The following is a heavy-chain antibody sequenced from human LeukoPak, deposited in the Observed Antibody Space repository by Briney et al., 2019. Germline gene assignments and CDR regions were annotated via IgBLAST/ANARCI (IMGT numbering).Heavy chain of an antibody. CDR2: TYYRSKWYN. J-gene: IGHJ4*02. V-gene: IGHV6-1*01. CDR1: GDRVSSNSAA. CDR3: ARDGSGWYYFDY. Sequence: SQTLSLTCAISGDRVSSNSAAWNWLRQSPSRGLECLGRTYYRSKWYNDYALSVRSRITINPDTSKNQFSLHLNSVTPEDTAVYYCARDGSGWYYFDYWGQGTLVTVSS. D-gene: IGHD6-19*01.